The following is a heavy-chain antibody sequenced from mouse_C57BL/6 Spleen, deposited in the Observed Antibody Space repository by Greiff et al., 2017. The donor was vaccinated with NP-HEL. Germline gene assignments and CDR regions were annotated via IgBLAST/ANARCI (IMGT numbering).Heavy chain of an antibody. J-gene: IGHJ4*01. CDR3: ARLGQAMDY. D-gene: IGHD3-3*01. CDR2: IYPSDSET. Sequence: QVQLKQPGAELVRPGSSVKLSCKASGYTFTSYWMDWVKQRPGQGLEWIGNIYPSDSETHYNQKFKDKATLTVDKSSSTAYMQLSSMTAEDAAVYYRARLGQAMDYWGQGTSVTVSS. V-gene: IGHV1-61*01. CDR1: GYTFTSYW.